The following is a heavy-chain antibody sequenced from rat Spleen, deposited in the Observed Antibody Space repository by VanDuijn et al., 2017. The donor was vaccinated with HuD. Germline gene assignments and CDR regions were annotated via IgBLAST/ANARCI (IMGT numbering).Heavy chain of an antibody. CDR1: GFTFSDYY. J-gene: IGHJ2*01. V-gene: IGHV5-22*01. CDR2: ITNTGDTT. CDR3: AVSGYGY. Sequence: EVQLVESGGGLVQPGRSLKLSCAASGFTFSDYYMAWVRQAPKKGLEWAASITNTGDTTYYSDSVKGRFTISRDNAENTVYLQMNSLRSEDTATYYCAVSGYGYWGQGVMVSVSS. D-gene: IGHD4-3*01.